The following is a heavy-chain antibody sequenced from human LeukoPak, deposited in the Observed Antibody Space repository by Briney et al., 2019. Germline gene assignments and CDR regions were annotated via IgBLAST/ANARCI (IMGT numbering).Heavy chain of an antibody. CDR3: ARDIDSSSSPIDY. V-gene: IGHV3-30*04. D-gene: IGHD6-6*01. J-gene: IGHJ4*02. Sequence: GGSLRLSCAASGFTFSSYAMHWVRQAPGKGLEWVAVISYDGSNKYYADSVKGRFTISRDNSKNTLYLQMNSLRAEDTAVYYCARDIDSSSSPIDYWGQGTLVTVSS. CDR1: GFTFSSYA. CDR2: ISYDGSNK.